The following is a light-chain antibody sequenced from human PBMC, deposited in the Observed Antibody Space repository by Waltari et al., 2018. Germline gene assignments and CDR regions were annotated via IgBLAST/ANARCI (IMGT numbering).Light chain of an antibody. CDR3: QSYDSSLSGYV. V-gene: IGLV2-14*02. Sequence: QSALPQPAPVSGSPGQSITISCTGTSSDVGKYNLVSWYQQHPGEVPKLMIYEVTKRPSGVPDRFSGSKSGTSASLAITGLQAEDEADYYCQSYDSSLSGYVFGTGTKVTVL. CDR2: EVT. J-gene: IGLJ1*01. CDR1: SSDVGKYNL.